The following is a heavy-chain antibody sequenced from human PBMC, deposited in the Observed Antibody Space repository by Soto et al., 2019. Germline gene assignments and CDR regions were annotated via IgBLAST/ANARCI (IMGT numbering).Heavy chain of an antibody. CDR1: GGTFRSYS. Sequence: GASVKVSFKACGGTFRSYSISWLRQAPGQGLEWMGGIIPIFDITNYAQKFQGRVTITADESTSTAYMELSSLGSDDTAVYYCARPDEGGYSSNHHYYYALDVWGQGTTVTVSS. J-gene: IGHJ6*02. V-gene: IGHV1-69*13. CDR3: ARPDEGGYSSNHHYYYALDV. D-gene: IGHD3-22*01. CDR2: IIPIFDIT.